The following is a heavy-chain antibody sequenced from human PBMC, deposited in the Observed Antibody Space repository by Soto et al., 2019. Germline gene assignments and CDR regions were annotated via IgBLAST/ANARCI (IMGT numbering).Heavy chain of an antibody. J-gene: IGHJ6*02. V-gene: IGHV3-30-3*01. Sequence: GGSLRLSCAASGFTFSSYAMHWVRQAPGKGLEWVAVISYDGSNKYYADSVKGRFTISRDNSKNTLYLQMNSLRAEDTAVYYCARGSSGSSWYNYYYYYGMDVWGQGTTVTVSS. D-gene: IGHD6-13*01. CDR2: ISYDGSNK. CDR1: GFTFSSYA. CDR3: ARGSSGSSWYNYYYYYGMDV.